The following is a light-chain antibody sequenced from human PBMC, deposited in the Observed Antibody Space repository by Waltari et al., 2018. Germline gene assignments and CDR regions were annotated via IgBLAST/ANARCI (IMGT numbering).Light chain of an antibody. Sequence: QSALTQPAPVSGSPGQSITTPSTRTSSDAGPYTHAPVYQQHPGKAPKPMIFYVSIRPSGVSNRFSGSKSGNTAALTISGLQAEDEADYYCSSYISSSTLELFGGGTSLTVL. V-gene: IGLV2-14*03. J-gene: IGLJ2*01. CDR1: SSDAGPYTH. CDR2: YVS. CDR3: SSYISSSTLEL.